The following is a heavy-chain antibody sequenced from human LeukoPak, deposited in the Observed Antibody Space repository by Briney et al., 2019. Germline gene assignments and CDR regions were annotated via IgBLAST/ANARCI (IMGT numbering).Heavy chain of an antibody. D-gene: IGHD6-19*01. V-gene: IGHV3-7*03. J-gene: IGHJ4*02. Sequence: GGSLRLSCAASGFTFSRFWMSWVRQAPGKGLEWVANIKQDGGEKYYVDSVRGRFTISRDNAKNSLYLRMNSLRAEDTAVYSCARVDSSGWYAHFDYWGQGTLVTVSS. CDR2: IKQDGGEK. CDR1: GFTFSRFW. CDR3: ARVDSSGWYAHFDY.